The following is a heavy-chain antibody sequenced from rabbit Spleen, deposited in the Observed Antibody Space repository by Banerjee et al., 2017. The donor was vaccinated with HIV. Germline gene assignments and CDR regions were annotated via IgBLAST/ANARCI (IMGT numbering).Heavy chain of an antibody. D-gene: IGHD6-1*01. CDR3: ARGEHFSVGFSAFAIYLDL. CDR1: GFTISGYH. J-gene: IGHJ4*01. CDR2: IYADNGNT. V-gene: IGHV1S40*01. Sequence: QSLEESGGGLVQPGASLTLTCTASGFTISGYHICWVRQAPGKGLEWIACIYADNGNTAYANWPKGRFTISKASSTTVTLKMTGLTAADTATYFCARGEHFSVGFSAFAIYLDLWGPGTLVTVS.